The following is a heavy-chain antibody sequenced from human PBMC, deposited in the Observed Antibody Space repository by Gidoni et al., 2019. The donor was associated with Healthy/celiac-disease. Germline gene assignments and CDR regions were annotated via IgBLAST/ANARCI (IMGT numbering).Heavy chain of an antibody. D-gene: IGHD2-2*02. CDR3: ARGSVPAAIGSGWFDP. Sequence: QVQLQESGPGLVKPSETLSLTCTVSGASISSYYWSWIRQPPGKGLEWIGYIYYSGSTTYNPSLKSRVTISVDTSKNQFSLKLSSVTAADTAVYYCARGSVPAAIGSGWFDPWGQGTLVTVSS. V-gene: IGHV4-59*01. CDR2: IYYSGST. J-gene: IGHJ5*02. CDR1: GASISSYY.